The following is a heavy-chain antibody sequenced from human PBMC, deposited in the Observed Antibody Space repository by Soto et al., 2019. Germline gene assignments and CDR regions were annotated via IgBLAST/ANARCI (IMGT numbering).Heavy chain of an antibody. CDR3: ARVPSSSGRAHFDY. J-gene: IGHJ4*02. Sequence: QVQLVESGGGVVQPGRSLRLSCAASGFTFSSYAMHWVRQAPGKGLEWVAVISYDGSNKYYADSVKGRFTISRVNSKNTLYLQMNSLRAEDTAVYYCARVPSSSGRAHFDYWGQGTLVTVSS. CDR2: ISYDGSNK. V-gene: IGHV3-30-3*01. CDR1: GFTFSSYA. D-gene: IGHD2-15*01.